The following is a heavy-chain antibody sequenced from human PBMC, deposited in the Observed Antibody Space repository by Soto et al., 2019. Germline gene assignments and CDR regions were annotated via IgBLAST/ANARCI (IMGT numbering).Heavy chain of an antibody. V-gene: IGHV3-30*18. CDR1: GFIFSRYG. J-gene: IGHJ6*02. D-gene: IGHD3-10*01. CDR2: ISYDGSNK. CDR3: AKDLGPGKPYYYYAMDF. Sequence: QVQLVESGGGVVQPGRSLRLSCAASGFIFSRYGMHWVRQAPGKGLEWVAVISYDGSNKYYAESVKGRFIISRDKSENTLYLQMNRLRAEDTAVYYCAKDLGPGKPYYYYAMDFWGQETKVTVSS.